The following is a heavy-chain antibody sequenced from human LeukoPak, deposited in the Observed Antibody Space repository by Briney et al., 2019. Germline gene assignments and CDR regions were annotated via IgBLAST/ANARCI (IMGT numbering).Heavy chain of an antibody. D-gene: IGHD6-19*01. CDR3: ASSGSSGWYPTDY. Sequence: VASVKVSCKASGGTFGSYAISWVRQAPGQGLEWMGGIIPIFGTANYAQKFQGRVTITADKSTSTAYMELSSLRSEDTAVYYCASSGSSGWYPTDYWGQGTLVTVSS. J-gene: IGHJ4*02. CDR2: IIPIFGTA. V-gene: IGHV1-69*06. CDR1: GGTFGSYA.